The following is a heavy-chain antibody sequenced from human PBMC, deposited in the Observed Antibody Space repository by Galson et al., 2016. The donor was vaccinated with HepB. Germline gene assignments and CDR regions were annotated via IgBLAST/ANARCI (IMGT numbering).Heavy chain of an antibody. J-gene: IGHJ1*01. D-gene: IGHD6-13*01. CDR3: AVRYSSIWYFQH. V-gene: IGHV3-23*01. Sequence: SLRLSCAASGFTLSNSAMSWVRQAPGKGLEWVSAMSVSGGSTYYADSVKGRFTISRDNSKNTLYLQMNSLGAEDTAIYYCAVRYSSIWYFQHWGRGTLVSVSS. CDR2: MSVSGGST. CDR1: GFTLSNSA.